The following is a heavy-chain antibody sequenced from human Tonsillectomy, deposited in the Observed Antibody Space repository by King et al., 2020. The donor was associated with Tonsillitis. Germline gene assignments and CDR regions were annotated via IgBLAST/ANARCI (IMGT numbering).Heavy chain of an antibody. V-gene: IGHV4-59*01. CDR1: GGSISSYY. CDR3: ARDLGYKTYYFYGMDV. CDR2: IYYSGST. D-gene: IGHD5-24*01. Sequence: VQLQESVPGLVKPSETLSLTCTVSGGSISSYYWSWIRQPPGKGLEWIGYIYYSGSTNYNPSLKSRVTISVDTSKTQFSLKLSSVTAADTAVYYCARDLGYKTYYFYGMDVWGQGTTVTVSS. J-gene: IGHJ6*02.